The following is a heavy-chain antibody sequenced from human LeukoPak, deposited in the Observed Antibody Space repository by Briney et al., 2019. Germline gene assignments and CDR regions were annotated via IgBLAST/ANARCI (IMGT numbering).Heavy chain of an antibody. V-gene: IGHV3-73*01. J-gene: IGHJ4*02. D-gene: IGHD5-18*01. CDR2: SKDNNYAT. CDR3: TRQGGYSYGYPFDF. Sequence: SKDNNYATAYAASVKGRFSVSRDDSKNTAYLQMNSLKIEDTAVYYCTRQGGYSYGYPFDFWGQGTLVTVSS.